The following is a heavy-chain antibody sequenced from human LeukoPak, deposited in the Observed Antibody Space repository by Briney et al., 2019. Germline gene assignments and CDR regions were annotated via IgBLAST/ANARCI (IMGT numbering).Heavy chain of an antibody. Sequence: ASVKVSCKASGYTFTGYYMHWVRQAPGQGLEWMGWMNPNSGNTGYAQKFQGRVTMTRNTSISTAYMELSSLRSEDTAVYYCARERDWGSGDYYNGMDVWGQGTTVIVS. D-gene: IGHD7-27*01. CDR1: GYTFTGYY. CDR2: MNPNSGNT. CDR3: ARERDWGSGDYYNGMDV. J-gene: IGHJ6*02. V-gene: IGHV1-8*02.